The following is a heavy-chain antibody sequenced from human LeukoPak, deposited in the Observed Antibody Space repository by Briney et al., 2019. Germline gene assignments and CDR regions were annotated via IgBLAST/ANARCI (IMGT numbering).Heavy chain of an antibody. V-gene: IGHV1-69*05. CDR3: ARHANSHDILTGYLNWFDP. Sequence: SVKVSCKASGGTPSSYAISCGRQAPGHRVVRMGGIIPIFVVAHNVQKIHGRVTITTEESTSTAYMELRTLRSEDTAVYYRARHANSHDILTGYLNWFDPWGQGTPVTVSS. CDR1: GGTPSSYA. J-gene: IGHJ5*02. D-gene: IGHD3-9*01. CDR2: IIPIFVVA.